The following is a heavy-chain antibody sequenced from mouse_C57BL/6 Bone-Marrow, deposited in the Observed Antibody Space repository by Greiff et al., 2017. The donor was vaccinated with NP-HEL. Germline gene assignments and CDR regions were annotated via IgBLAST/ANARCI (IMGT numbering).Heavy chain of an antibody. Sequence: DVQLVESGEGLVKPGGSLKLSCAASGFTFSSYAMSWVRQTPEKRLEWVAYISSGGDYIYYADTVKGRFTISRDNARNTLYLQMSSLKSEDTAMYYCTRGGSLRRDFDYWGQGTTLTVSS. CDR3: TRGGSLRRDFDY. J-gene: IGHJ2*01. CDR2: ISSGGDYI. D-gene: IGHD2-12*01. V-gene: IGHV5-9-1*02. CDR1: GFTFSSYA.